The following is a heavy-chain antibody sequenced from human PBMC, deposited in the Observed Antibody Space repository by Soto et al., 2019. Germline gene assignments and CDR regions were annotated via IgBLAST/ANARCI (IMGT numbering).Heavy chain of an antibody. CDR3: ARRYGYYFDY. V-gene: IGHV4-59*08. CDR1: GCSISSYY. CDR2: IYYSGST. Sequence: SETLSLTCTVSGCSISSYYWSWIRQPPGKGLEWIGYIYYSGSTNYNPSLKSRVTISVDTSKNQLSLKLSSVTAADTAAYYCARRYGYYFDYWGQGTLVTVSS. D-gene: IGHD4-17*01. J-gene: IGHJ4*02.